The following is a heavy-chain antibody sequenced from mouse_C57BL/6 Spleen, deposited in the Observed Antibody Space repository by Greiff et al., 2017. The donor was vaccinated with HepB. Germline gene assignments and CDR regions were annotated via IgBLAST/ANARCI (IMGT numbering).Heavy chain of an antibody. V-gene: IGHV1-82*01. D-gene: IGHD1-1*01. CDR1: GYAFSSSW. Sequence: QVQLKESGPELVKPGASVKISCKASGYAFSSSWMNWVKQRPGKGLEWIGRIYPGDGDTNYNGKFKGKATLTADKSSSTAYMQLSSLTSEDSAVYFCQYYGSSSGFDYWGQGTTLTVSS. CDR2: IYPGDGDT. CDR3: QYYGSSSGFDY. J-gene: IGHJ2*01.